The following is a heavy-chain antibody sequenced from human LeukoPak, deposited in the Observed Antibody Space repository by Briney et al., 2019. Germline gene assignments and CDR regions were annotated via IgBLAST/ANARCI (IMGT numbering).Heavy chain of an antibody. J-gene: IGHJ4*02. D-gene: IGHD6-19*01. V-gene: IGHV1-24*01. CDR2: FDPEDGET. CDR1: GHTLTELS. Sequence: GASVKVSCKVSGHTLTELSMHWVRQAPGKGLEWMGGFDPEDGETIYAQKFQGRVTMTTDTSTSTAYMELRSLRSDDTAVYYCARDGAAVAGHPFDYWGQGTLVTVSS. CDR3: ARDGAAVAGHPFDY.